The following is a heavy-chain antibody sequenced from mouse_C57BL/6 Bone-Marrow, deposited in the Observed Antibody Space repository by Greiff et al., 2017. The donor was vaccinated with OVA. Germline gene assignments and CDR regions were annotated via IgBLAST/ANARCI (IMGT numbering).Heavy chain of an antibody. D-gene: IGHD4-1*01. CDR2: INYDGSST. V-gene: IGHV5-16*01. J-gene: IGHJ2*01. Sequence: VESEGGLVQPGSSMKLSCTASGFTFSDYYMAWVRQVPEKGLEWVANINYDGSSTYYLDSLKSRFIISRDNAKNILYLQMSSLKSEDTATYYCARPANWSYFDYWGQGTTLTVSS. CDR1: GFTFSDYY. CDR3: ARPANWSYFDY.